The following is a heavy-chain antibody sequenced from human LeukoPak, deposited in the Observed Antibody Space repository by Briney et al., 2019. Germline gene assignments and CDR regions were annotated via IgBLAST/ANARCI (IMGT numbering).Heavy chain of an antibody. J-gene: IGHJ6*02. CDR3: AKGGYCSGGTCYPMDV. D-gene: IGHD2-15*01. V-gene: IGHV3-66*01. CDR1: GFTVSSHY. CDR2: LYSDGTT. Sequence: AGGSLRLSCAASGFTVSSHYMNWVRQAPGKGLQWVSVLYSDGTTYYADSVKGRFTISRDNSRSTLYLQMNSLRAEDTALYYCAKGGYCSGGTCYPMDVWGQGTTVTVSS.